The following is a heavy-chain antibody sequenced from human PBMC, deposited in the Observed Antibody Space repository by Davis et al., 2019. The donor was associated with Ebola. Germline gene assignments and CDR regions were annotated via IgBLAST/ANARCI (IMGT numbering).Heavy chain of an antibody. J-gene: IGHJ4*02. V-gene: IGHV3-48*02. Sequence: GESLKISCAASGFTFSTYTMNWVRQAPGKGLEWISYISSGSSTIYYADSVRGRFTISRDNVKNSLYLQMNSLRDEDTAVYYCARERRYDSGYFDYWGQGTLVTVSS. D-gene: IGHD3-22*01. CDR1: GFTFSTYT. CDR2: ISSGSSTI. CDR3: ARERRYDSGYFDY.